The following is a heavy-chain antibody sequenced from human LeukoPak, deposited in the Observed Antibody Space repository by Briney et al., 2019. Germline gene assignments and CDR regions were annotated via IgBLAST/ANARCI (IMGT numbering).Heavy chain of an antibody. J-gene: IGHJ5*02. Sequence: SETLSLTCTVSGGSISSGSYYWSWIRQPPGKGLEWIGYIYYSGSTNYNPSLKSRVTISVDTSKNQFSLKLSSVTAADTAVYYCARERGYSYGTGWFDPWGQGTLVTVSS. D-gene: IGHD5-18*01. V-gene: IGHV4-61*01. CDR1: GGSISSGSYY. CDR2: IYYSGST. CDR3: ARERGYSYGTGWFDP.